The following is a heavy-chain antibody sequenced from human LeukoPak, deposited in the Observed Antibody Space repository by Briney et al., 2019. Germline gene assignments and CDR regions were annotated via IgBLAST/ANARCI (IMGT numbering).Heavy chain of an antibody. D-gene: IGHD3-22*01. Sequence: GGSLRLFCAASGFIFEDYTMHWVRQVPGKTLEWVSLVNWHGTTYYADSLKGRFTISRDNSKNSLYLQMDSLRIEDTAFYYCAKDLTYESSGSVIDNWGLGTLVTVSS. CDR3: AKDLTYESSGSVIDN. J-gene: IGHJ4*02. CDR2: VNWHGTT. CDR1: GFIFEDYT. V-gene: IGHV3-43*01.